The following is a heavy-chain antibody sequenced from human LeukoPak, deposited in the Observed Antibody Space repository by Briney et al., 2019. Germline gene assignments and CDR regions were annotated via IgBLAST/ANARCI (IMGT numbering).Heavy chain of an antibody. V-gene: IGHV1-69*05. D-gene: IGHD6-13*01. Sequence: GASVKVSCKASGGTFSSYAISWVRQAPGQGLEWMGGIIPIFGTANYAQKFQGRVTITTDESTSTAYMELSSLRSEDTAVYYCARVYSRDAYYFDYWGQGTLVTVSS. CDR2: IIPIFGTA. J-gene: IGHJ4*02. CDR3: ARVYSRDAYYFDY. CDR1: GGTFSSYA.